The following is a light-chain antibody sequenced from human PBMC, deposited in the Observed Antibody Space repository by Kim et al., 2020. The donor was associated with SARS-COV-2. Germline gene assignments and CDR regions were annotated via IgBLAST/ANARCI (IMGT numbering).Light chain of an antibody. CDR2: RSN. CDR3: SAWDSSLSAWV. CDR1: NNNVGNQG. J-gene: IGLJ3*02. Sequence: LTQPPSVSKGLRQTATLTCTGNNNNVGNQGAAWLQQHQGHPPKLLSYRSNNRPSGISERLSASRSGNTASLTITGLQPEDEADYYCSAWDSSLSAWVFGGGTQLTVL. V-gene: IGLV10-54*01.